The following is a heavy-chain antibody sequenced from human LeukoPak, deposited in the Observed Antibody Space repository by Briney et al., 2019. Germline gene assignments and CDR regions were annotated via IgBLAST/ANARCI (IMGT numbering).Heavy chain of an antibody. Sequence: PSETLSLTCTVSGYSIDNGYYWGWIRQPPGKGLEWIGSIYHSGNKYYNPSLKSRVTISVDTSKNQFSLKLTSVTAADTAVYYCARGIGHSSSWYRFPPHFDYWGQGTLVTVSS. CDR1: GYSIDNGYY. V-gene: IGHV4-38-2*02. CDR2: IYHSGNK. CDR3: ARGIGHSSSWYRFPPHFDY. J-gene: IGHJ4*02. D-gene: IGHD6-13*01.